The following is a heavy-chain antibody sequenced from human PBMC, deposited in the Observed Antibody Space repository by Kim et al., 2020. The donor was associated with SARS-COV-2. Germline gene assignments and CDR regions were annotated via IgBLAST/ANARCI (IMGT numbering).Heavy chain of an antibody. D-gene: IGHD4-17*01. CDR1: GFTFSSYW. Sequence: GGSLRLSCGASGFTFSSYWMSWVRQASGKGLEWVANIKEDGSEKYYVDSVRDRFTISRDNAKNSMYLQMNSLRAEDTAVYYCAGQGPRQTVTTLWGQGTLVTVSS. J-gene: IGHJ4*02. CDR2: IKEDGSEK. V-gene: IGHV3-7*03. CDR3: AGQGPRQTVTTL.